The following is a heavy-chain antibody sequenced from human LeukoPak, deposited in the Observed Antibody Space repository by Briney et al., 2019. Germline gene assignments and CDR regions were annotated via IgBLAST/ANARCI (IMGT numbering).Heavy chain of an antibody. CDR2: ISAYNGNT. CDR1: GYTFTSYG. V-gene: IGHV1-18*01. J-gene: IGHJ6*02. Sequence: ASVKVSCKASGYTFTSYGISWVRQAPGQGLEWMGWISAYNGNTNYAQKLQGRVTMTTDTSTSTAYMELRSLRSDDTAVYYCARDGYYYDSSGYPRDYGMDVWGQGTTVTVSS. D-gene: IGHD3-22*01. CDR3: ARDGYYYDSSGYPRDYGMDV.